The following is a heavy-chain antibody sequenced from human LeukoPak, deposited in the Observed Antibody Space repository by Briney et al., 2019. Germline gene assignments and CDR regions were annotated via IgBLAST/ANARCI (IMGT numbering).Heavy chain of an antibody. Sequence: GGSLRLSCAASGFTVSSNYMTWVRQAPGKGLEWVSVIYSGGSTYYADSVKGRFTISTDNSKNTLYLQMNSLRAGDTAVYYCARWTSSSMTTNPLFGYWGQGTLVTVSS. D-gene: IGHD3-10*02. J-gene: IGHJ4*02. CDR1: GFTVSSNY. CDR2: IYSGGST. CDR3: ARWTSSSMTTNPLFGY. V-gene: IGHV3-53*01.